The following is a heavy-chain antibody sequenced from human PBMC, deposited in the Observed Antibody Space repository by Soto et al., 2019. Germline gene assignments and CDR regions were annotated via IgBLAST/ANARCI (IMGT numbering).Heavy chain of an antibody. CDR1: GFTFSSYS. Sequence: GASVKVSCAASGFTFSSYSMNWVRQAPGKGLEWVSSISSSSSYIYYADSVKGRFTISRGNAKNSLYLQMNSLRAEDTAVYYCAEWELLTHDAFDIWGQGTMVTVSS. J-gene: IGHJ3*02. V-gene: IGHV3-21*01. D-gene: IGHD1-26*01. CDR2: ISSSSSYI. CDR3: AEWELLTHDAFDI.